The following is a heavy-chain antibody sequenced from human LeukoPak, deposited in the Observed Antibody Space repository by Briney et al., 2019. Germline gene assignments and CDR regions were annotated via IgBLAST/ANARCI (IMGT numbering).Heavy chain of an antibody. J-gene: IGHJ5*02. CDR3: ARGNPITGSWFDP. Sequence: GSSVKVSCKASGGTFSSYAINWVRQAPGQGLEWMGRIIPMLGTVNYAQKFQGRVTIIADKLTSTAYMELSSLRSEDTAVYYCARGNPITGSWFDPWGQGTLVTVSS. D-gene: IGHD1-20*01. CDR1: GGTFSSYA. V-gene: IGHV1-69*04. CDR2: IIPMLGTV.